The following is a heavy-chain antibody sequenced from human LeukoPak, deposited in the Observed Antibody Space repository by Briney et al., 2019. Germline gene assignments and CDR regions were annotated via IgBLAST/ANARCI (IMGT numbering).Heavy chain of an antibody. CDR1: GFTFSSYS. CDR3: VRRGPTTVTTHDAFDI. Sequence: GSLRLSCAASGFTFSSYSMNWVRQAPGKGLDWLSYISGPSNTIYYADSVKGRFTISRDNARNSVYLQMNSLRAGDTAVYYCVRRGPTTVTTHDAFDIWGQGTMVTVSS. J-gene: IGHJ3*02. D-gene: IGHD4-17*01. V-gene: IGHV3-48*04. CDR2: ISGPSNTI.